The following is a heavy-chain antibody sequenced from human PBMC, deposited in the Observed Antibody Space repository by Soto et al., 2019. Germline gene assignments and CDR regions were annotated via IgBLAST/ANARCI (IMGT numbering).Heavy chain of an antibody. V-gene: IGHV3-23*01. Sequence: EVQLLESGGGLVQPGGSLRLSCAASGFTFSSYAMSWVRQAPGKGLEWVSAIGGSGGSTYYADSVKGRFTITRDNSKNTRYLQMNSLRAEDTAVYYCANGIHYDILTEYYYGMDVWGQGTTVTVSS. D-gene: IGHD3-9*01. CDR1: GFTFSSYA. CDR2: IGGSGGST. CDR3: ANGIHYDILTEYYYGMDV. J-gene: IGHJ6*02.